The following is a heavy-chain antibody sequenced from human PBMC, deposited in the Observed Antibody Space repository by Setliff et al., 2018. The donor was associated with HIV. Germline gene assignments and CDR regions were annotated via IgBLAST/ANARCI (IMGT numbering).Heavy chain of an antibody. J-gene: IGHJ4*02. CDR2: IYYSGST. Sequence: SETLSLTCTVSGGSISRYYWSWIRQPPGKGLEWIGYIYYSGSTYYNPSLKSRVTISIDTSKNQFSLQLTSVTAADTAVYYCVNPSGAMGDFDSWGQGTLVTVSS. CDR3: VNPSGAMGDFDS. CDR1: GGSISRYY. V-gene: IGHV4-59*04. D-gene: IGHD3-16*01.